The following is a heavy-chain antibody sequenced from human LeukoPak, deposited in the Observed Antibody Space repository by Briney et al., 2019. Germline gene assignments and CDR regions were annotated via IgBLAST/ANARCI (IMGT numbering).Heavy chain of an antibody. CDR3: ANPPMVRGVTDAFDI. J-gene: IGHJ3*02. CDR1: GFTVSSNY. V-gene: IGHV3-23*01. Sequence: GGSLRLSCAASGFTVSSNYMSWVRQAPGKGLEWVSAISGSGGSTYYADSVKGRFTISRDNSKNTLYLQMNSLRAEDTAVYYCANPPMVRGVTDAFDIWGQGTMVTVSS. D-gene: IGHD3-10*01. CDR2: ISGSGGST.